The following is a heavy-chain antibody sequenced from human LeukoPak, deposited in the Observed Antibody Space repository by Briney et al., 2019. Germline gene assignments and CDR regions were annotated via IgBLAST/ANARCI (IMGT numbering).Heavy chain of an antibody. CDR1: GYTFTAYY. CDR2: INPNSGDP. D-gene: IGHD5-24*01. J-gene: IGHJ4*02. V-gene: IGHV1-2*02. Sequence: ASVKVSCKASGYTFTAYYMHWLRQAPGQGLQWMGWINPNSGDPNYALKFQDRVTMTRDTSISTAYMELNSLTYDDSAIYYCVRGGDGDRRDFDYWGQGTLVTVSS. CDR3: VRGGDGDRRDFDY.